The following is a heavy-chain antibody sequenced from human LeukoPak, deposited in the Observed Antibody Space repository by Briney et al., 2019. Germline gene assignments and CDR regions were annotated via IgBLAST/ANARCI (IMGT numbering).Heavy chain of an antibody. Sequence: TPSETLSLTCAVYGGSFSGYYWSWIRQPPGKGLEWIGEINHSGSTNYNPSLKSRVTISVDTSKNQFSLKLSSVTAADTAVYYCARYGGTQYYYYSYMDVWGKGTTVTVSS. CDR1: GGSFSGYY. D-gene: IGHD1-1*01. CDR3: ARYGGTQYYYYSYMDV. V-gene: IGHV4-34*01. J-gene: IGHJ6*03. CDR2: INHSGST.